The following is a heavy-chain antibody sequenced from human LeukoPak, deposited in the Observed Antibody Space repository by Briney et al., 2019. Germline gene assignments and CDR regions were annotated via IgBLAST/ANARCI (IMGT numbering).Heavy chain of an antibody. CDR2: IYTSGST. Sequence: SETLSLTCTVSGGSFSNYYWSWIRQPAEKGLEWIGRIYTSGSTDYNPSLNSRVTISVEKSKNQFSLNLRSATAADTAVYYCARGAAVGTEWFDPWGQGTLVTVSS. J-gene: IGHJ5*02. CDR3: ARGAAVGTEWFDP. D-gene: IGHD6-13*01. V-gene: IGHV4-4*07. CDR1: GGSFSNYY.